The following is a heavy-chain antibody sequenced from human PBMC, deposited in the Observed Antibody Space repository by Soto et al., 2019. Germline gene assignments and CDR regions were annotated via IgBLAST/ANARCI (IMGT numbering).Heavy chain of an antibody. CDR1: GFTFSTFA. CDR2: ISDGGRFT. V-gene: IGHV3-23*01. D-gene: IGHD2-15*01. CDR3: AKAAGINYFDN. J-gene: IGHJ4*02. Sequence: EVQLLESGGGFVQPGGSLRLSCAASGFTFSTFAMSWVRQFPGKGLEWVSGISDGGRFTYYADSVKGRFTIARDDSKNTVFLQMNSLTAEDTAIYYCAKAAGINYFDNWGQGSLVTVSS.